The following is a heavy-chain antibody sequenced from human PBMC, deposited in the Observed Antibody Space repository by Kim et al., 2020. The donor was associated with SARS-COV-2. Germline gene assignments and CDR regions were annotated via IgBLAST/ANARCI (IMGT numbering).Heavy chain of an antibody. CDR3: ARSGGNDAFDI. J-gene: IGHJ3*02. Sequence: TNYADPLKGRFTTSRDNAKNSLYLQMNSLGAEDTAVYYCARSGGNDAFDIWGQGTMVTVSS. V-gene: IGHV3-11*03. CDR2: T. D-gene: IGHD1-26*01.